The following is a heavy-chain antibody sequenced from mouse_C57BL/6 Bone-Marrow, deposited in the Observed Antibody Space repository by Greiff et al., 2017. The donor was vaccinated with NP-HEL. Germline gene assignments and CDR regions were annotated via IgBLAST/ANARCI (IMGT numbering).Heavy chain of an antibody. CDR3: ARLEYGRGFAY. J-gene: IGHJ3*01. Sequence: EVKLQESGGDLVKPGGSLKLSCAASGFTFSSYGMSWVRQTPDKRLEWVATISSGGSYTYYPDSVKGRFTISRDNAKNTLYLQMSSLKSEDTAMYYCARLEYGRGFAYWGQGTLVTVSA. D-gene: IGHD1-1*01. V-gene: IGHV5-6*01. CDR2: ISSGGSYT. CDR1: GFTFSSYG.